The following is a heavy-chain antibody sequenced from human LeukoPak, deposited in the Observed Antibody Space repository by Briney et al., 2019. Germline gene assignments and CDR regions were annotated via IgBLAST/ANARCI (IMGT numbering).Heavy chain of an antibody. CDR2: INPSGGDT. J-gene: IGHJ5*02. D-gene: IGHD5-18*01. V-gene: IGHV1-46*01. CDR1: GYTFTSYY. CDR3: ARAYTAMVYWFDP. Sequence: ASVKVSCKASGYTFTSYYMHWVRQAPGQGLEGMVIINPSGGDTSYAQKFQGRVTMTRDTSTSTVYMELSSLRSEDTAVYYCARAYTAMVYWFDPWGQGTLVTVSS.